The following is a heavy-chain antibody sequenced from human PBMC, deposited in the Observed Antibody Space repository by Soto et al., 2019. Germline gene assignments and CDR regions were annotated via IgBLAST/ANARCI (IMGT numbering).Heavy chain of an antibody. CDR2: ISYDGSNK. CDR3: AKEYYYDSSAPGWYGMDV. CDR1: GFTFSSYG. D-gene: IGHD3-22*01. V-gene: IGHV3-30*18. Sequence: QVQLVESGGGVVQPGRSLRLSCAASGFTFSSYGMHWVRQAPGKGLEWVAVISYDGSNKYYADSVKGRFTISRDNSKNTLYLQMNSLRAEDTAVSYCAKEYYYDSSAPGWYGMDVWGQGTTVTVSS. J-gene: IGHJ6*02.